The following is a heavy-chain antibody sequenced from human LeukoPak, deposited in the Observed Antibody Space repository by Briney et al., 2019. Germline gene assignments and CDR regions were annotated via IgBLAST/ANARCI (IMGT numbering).Heavy chain of an antibody. D-gene: IGHD6-6*01. CDR1: GGSFSGYY. V-gene: IGHV4-34*01. Sequence: SETLSLTCAVYGGSFSGYYWSWIRQPPGKGPEWIGEINHSGSTNYDPSLKSRVTISVDTSKNQFSLKLSSVTAADTAVYYCARVKAARLRGFDPWGQGTLVTVSS. CDR2: INHSGST. J-gene: IGHJ5*02. CDR3: ARVKAARLRGFDP.